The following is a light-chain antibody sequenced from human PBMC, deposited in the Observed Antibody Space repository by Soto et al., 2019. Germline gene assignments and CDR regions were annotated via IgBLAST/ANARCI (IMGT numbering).Light chain of an antibody. CDR1: QTISSW. CDR3: QHYNSYSEA. Sequence: DIQMTQSASTLSGSVGDRVTITCRASQTISSWLAWYQQKPGKAPKLLIYKASTLKSGVPSRFSGSGSGTESTLTISSLQADDFATYYCQHYNSYSEAFGQGTKVDIK. CDR2: KAS. V-gene: IGKV1-5*03. J-gene: IGKJ1*01.